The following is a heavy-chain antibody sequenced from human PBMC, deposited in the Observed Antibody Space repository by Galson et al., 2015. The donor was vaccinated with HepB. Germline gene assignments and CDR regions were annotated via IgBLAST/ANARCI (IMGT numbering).Heavy chain of an antibody. J-gene: IGHJ4*02. D-gene: IGHD6-13*01. CDR2: INVGNGKT. CDR3: ARSGRFGIAAADHGLY. Sequence: SVKVSCKASGYTFTMYAMHWVRQAPGQRPEWMGWINVGNGKTKYSQKFQGRVTITRDTSARTAYMELGSLKSEDTAVYYCARSGRFGIAAADHGLYWGQGTLVTVSS. V-gene: IGHV1-3*01. CDR1: GYTFTMYA.